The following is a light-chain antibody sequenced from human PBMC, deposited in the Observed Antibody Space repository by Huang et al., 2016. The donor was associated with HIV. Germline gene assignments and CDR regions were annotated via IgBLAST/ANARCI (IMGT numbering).Light chain of an antibody. J-gene: IGKJ1*01. Sequence: EIVMTQSPLSLSVTPGQPASISCKSTQSLLYSDGKTNLCLYLPKAGQPPQLLIYEVSNRISGVPDRFSGSGSGTDFTLKISRVEAEDVGLYYCMQSKQLPPTFGPGTRVDIK. CDR1: QSLLYSDGKTN. CDR2: EVS. CDR3: MQSKQLPPT. V-gene: IGKV2D-29*01.